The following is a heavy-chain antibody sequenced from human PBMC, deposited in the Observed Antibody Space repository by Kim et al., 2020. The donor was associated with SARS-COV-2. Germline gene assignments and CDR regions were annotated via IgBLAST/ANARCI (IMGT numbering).Heavy chain of an antibody. CDR1: GFTFSSYD. J-gene: IGHJ2*01. D-gene: IGHD5-18*01. CDR2: IGTAGDT. V-gene: IGHV3-13*04. Sequence: GGSLRLSCAASGFTFSSYDMHWVRQATGKGLEWVSAIGTAGDTYYPGSVKGRFTISRENAKNSLYLQMNSLRAGDTAVYYCARAFGYSYGFDWYFDLWGRGTLVTVSS. CDR3: ARAFGYSYGFDWYFDL.